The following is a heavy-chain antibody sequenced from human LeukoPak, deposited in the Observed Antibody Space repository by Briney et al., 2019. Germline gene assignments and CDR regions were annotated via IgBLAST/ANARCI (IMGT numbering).Heavy chain of an antibody. CDR2: IYHSGST. CDR3: ARGGVTMTLDAFDI. D-gene: IGHD3-22*01. J-gene: IGHJ3*02. CDR1: GYSISSGYY. V-gene: IGHV4-38-2*02. Sequence: SETLSLTCTVSGYSISSGYYWGWIRPPPGKGLEWIGSIYHSGSTNYNPSLKSRVTISVDKSKNQFSLKLSSVTAADTAVYYCARGGVTMTLDAFDIWGQGTMVTVSS.